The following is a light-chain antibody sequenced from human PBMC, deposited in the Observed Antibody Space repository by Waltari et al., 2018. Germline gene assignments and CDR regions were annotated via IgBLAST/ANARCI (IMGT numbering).Light chain of an antibody. CDR1: SSDVGGYNY. Sequence: QSALTQPASVSGSPGQSITISCTGSSSDVGGYNYVSRYQQHPGKAPKLMISDVNKRPSGVSNRFSGSKSDNTASLTISGLQAEDEAHYYCTSFTSSSTIVFGGGTKLTVL. J-gene: IGLJ2*01. CDR3: TSFTSSSTIV. V-gene: IGLV2-14*03. CDR2: DVN.